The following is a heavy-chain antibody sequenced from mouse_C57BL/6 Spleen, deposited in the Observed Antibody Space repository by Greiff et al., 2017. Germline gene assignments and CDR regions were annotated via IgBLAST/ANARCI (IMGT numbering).Heavy chain of an antibody. Sequence: QVQLQQPGAELVKPGASVKLSCKASGYTFTSYWMHWVKQRPGRGLEWIGRIDPNSGGTKYNEKFKSKATLTVDKPSSTAYMQLSSLTSEDSAVYDCARSYCDGSSYDWFAYWGQGTLVTVSA. D-gene: IGHD1-1*01. CDR2: IDPNSGGT. CDR3: ARSYCDGSSYDWFAY. CDR1: GYTFTSYW. V-gene: IGHV1-72*01. J-gene: IGHJ3*01.